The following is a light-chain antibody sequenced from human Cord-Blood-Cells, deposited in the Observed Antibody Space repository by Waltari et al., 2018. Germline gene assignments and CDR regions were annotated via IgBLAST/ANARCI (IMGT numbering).Light chain of an antibody. CDR1: QRISSY. V-gene: IGKV1-39*01. J-gene: IGKJ4*01. CDR2: AAS. Sequence: DIQMTQSPSSLSASVGDRVTITCRASQRISSYLNWYQQKPGKAPKLLIYAASSLQSGVPSRFSGSGSGTDFTLTISSLQPEDFATYYCQQSYSTPVLTFGGGTKVEIK. CDR3: QQSYSTPVLT.